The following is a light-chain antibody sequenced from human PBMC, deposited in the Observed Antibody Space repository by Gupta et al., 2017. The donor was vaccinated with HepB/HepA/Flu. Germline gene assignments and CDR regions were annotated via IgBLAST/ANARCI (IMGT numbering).Light chain of an antibody. CDR2: GAS. CDR1: RSLGTD. J-gene: IGKJ2*03. V-gene: IGKV3-15*01. Sequence: EVVMTQSPATLSVCPGERATLSCRASRSLGTDLVWYQQKVGQAPRLLIYGASTRATDIPARFSGSGSGTEFTLTISSLQSEDSAVYYCQQHHWWPPGDSFGQGTKVEIK. CDR3: QQHHWWPPGDS.